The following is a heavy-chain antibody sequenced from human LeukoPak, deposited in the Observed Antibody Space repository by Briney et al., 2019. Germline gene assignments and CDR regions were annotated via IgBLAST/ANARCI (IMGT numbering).Heavy chain of an antibody. CDR1: GGSISSYY. V-gene: IGHV4-59*01. Sequence: SETLSLTCTVSGGSISSYYWNWIRQPPGKGLEWIGYIYYSGSTNYNPPLKSRVSISADTSKNQFSLKLSSVTAADTAVYYCARVPRSYYYYYYMDVWGKGTTVTVSS. CDR2: IYYSGST. J-gene: IGHJ6*03. CDR3: ARVPRSYYYYYYMDV.